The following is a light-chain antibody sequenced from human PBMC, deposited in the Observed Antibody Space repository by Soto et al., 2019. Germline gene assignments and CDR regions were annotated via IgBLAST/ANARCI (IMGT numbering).Light chain of an antibody. CDR1: QIIGSS. J-gene: IGKJ2*01. Sequence: DIQMTQSPSTLSASVGDRVTITCRASQIIGSSLAWYQQKPGKAPKLLIYDASTLQSGVPSRFSGSESGTEFTLTISSLQRDDSATYYCQQYYSYPYTFGQGTKLEIK. CDR3: QQYYSYPYT. CDR2: DAS. V-gene: IGKV1-5*01.